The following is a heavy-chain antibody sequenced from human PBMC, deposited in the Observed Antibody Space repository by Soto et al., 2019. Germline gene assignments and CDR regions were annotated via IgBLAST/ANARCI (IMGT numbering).Heavy chain of an antibody. J-gene: IGHJ4*02. D-gene: IGHD3-22*01. V-gene: IGHV1-18*04. CDR2: ISAYNGNT. CDR3: ASGYYDSSGYKEFDY. Sequence: ASVKVSCKASGYTFTSYGISWVRQAPGQGLEWMGWISAYNGNTNYAQKLQGGVTMTTDTSTSTAYMELRSLRSDDTAVYYCASGYYDSSGYKEFDYWGQGTLVTVSS. CDR1: GYTFTSYG.